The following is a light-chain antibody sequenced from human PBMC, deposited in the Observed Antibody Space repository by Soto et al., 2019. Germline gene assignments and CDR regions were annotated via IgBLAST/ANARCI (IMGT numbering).Light chain of an antibody. CDR2: KAS. J-gene: IGKJ2*01. CDR3: QQYNTDSA. V-gene: IGKV1-5*03. Sequence: DIQMTQFPSTLSASVGDRVTITCRASQSISSWLAWYQQKPGKAPKLLIYKASSLESGVPSRFSGSGSVTEFTLTISSLQPDDFATYYCQQYNTDSAFGQGTKLEIK. CDR1: QSISSW.